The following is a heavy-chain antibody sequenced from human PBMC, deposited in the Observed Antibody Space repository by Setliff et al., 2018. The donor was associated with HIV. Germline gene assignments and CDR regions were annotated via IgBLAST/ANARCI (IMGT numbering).Heavy chain of an antibody. V-gene: IGHV1-2*02. CDR2: INPNSGGK. CDR1: GYTFTGNY. J-gene: IGHJ5*02. Sequence: ASVKVSCKASGYTFTGNYIHWVRQAPGQGLEWMGWINPNSGGKNYEQKFQGRVTMTRDTSTSTTYLELDRLTYDDTAIYYCARGGYYTSGTWFDPWGQGTLVTVSS. CDR3: ARGGYYTSGTWFDP. D-gene: IGHD3-10*01.